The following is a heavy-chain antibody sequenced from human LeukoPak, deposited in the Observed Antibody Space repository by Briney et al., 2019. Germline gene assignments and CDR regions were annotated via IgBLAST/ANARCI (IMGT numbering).Heavy chain of an antibody. CDR1: GFTFDDYA. D-gene: IGHD2-15*01. CDR2: ISWDGGST. V-gene: IGHV3-43D*04. Sequence: PGGSLRLSCAASGFTFDDYAMHWVRQAPGNGLDLFSLISWDGGSTYYADSVKGRFTISRDNSKNSLYLQMNSLIAEDTALYYCARDIRGYCSGGSCAYYYYYYMDVWGKGTTVTVSS. J-gene: IGHJ6*03. CDR3: ARDIRGYCSGGSCAYYYYYYMDV.